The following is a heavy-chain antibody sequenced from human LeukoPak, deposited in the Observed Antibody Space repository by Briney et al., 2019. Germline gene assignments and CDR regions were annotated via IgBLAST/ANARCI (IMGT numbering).Heavy chain of an antibody. CDR2: FYSGGNT. D-gene: IGHD6-19*01. J-gene: IGHJ4*02. CDR1: GFTVSNNY. CDR3: AKLPSSGWLDY. Sequence: SGGSLRLSCVVSGFTVSNNYMSWVRQAPGKGLEWDSAFYSGGNTYYTGSVKGRFIISRDSSKNTLYLQMNNLRPEDTAMYYCAKLPSSGWLDYWGQGTLVTVSS. V-gene: IGHV3-53*01.